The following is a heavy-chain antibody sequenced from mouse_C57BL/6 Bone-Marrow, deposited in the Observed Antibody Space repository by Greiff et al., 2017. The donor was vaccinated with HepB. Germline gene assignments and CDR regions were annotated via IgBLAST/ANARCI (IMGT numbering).Heavy chain of an antibody. CDR2: IRLKADNYAT. CDR3: VCHTLLLFYALDY. CDR1: GFTFSNYW. D-gene: IGHD1-1*01. Sequence: EVKLVESGGGLVQPGGSMKLSCVASGFTFSNYWMNWVRQSPEKGLEWVAKIRLKADNYATHYAESVKGRFTISRDDSRRSVYLQMNNLSAEDTGMYYCVCHTLLLFYALDYWGQGTSVTVSS. V-gene: IGHV6-3*01. J-gene: IGHJ4*01.